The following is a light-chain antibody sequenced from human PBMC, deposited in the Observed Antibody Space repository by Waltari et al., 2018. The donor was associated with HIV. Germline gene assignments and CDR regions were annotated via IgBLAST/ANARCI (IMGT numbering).Light chain of an antibody. Sequence: SYELTQPPSVSVSPGQTARITCSGDALPKQYAYWSQQRPGQAPCLVNYKDTGRPSGILERFSGSRSGKTATLTIIGVQAQDEADYHCQSADSNASLWVFGGGTKLTVL. CDR1: ALPKQY. V-gene: IGLV3-25*03. CDR3: QSADSNASLWV. J-gene: IGLJ3*02. CDR2: KDT.